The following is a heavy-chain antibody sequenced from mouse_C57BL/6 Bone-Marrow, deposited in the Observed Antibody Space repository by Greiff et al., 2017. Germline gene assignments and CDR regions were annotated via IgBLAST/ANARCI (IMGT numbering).Heavy chain of an antibody. D-gene: IGHD2-1*01. CDR2: IHPNSGST. CDR1: GYTFTSYW. V-gene: IGHV1-64*01. J-gene: IGHJ4*01. Sequence: VQLQQPGAELVKPGASVKLSCKASGYTFTSYWMHWVKQRPGQGLEWIGMIHPNSGSTNYNEKFKSKATLTVDKSSSTAYMQLSSLTSEDSAVYYCARRNIYYGNYTGNYYAMDYWGQGTSVTVSS. CDR3: ARRNIYYGNYTGNYYAMDY.